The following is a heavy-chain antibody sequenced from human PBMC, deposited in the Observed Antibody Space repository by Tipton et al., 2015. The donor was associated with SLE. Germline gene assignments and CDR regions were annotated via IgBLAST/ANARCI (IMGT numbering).Heavy chain of an antibody. CDR2: YYYSGSA. CDR1: GDSISSSSYY. CDR3: ARGSPTGTTRLDY. V-gene: IGHV4-39*01. D-gene: IGHD1-7*01. Sequence: TLSLTCSVSGDSISSSSYYWGWIRQPPGKGLEWIGSYYYSGSAAYNPSLKSRVTISVNTSKDQFSLRLTSVTAADTAVYYCARGSPTGTTRLDYWGRGTLVTVSS. J-gene: IGHJ4*02.